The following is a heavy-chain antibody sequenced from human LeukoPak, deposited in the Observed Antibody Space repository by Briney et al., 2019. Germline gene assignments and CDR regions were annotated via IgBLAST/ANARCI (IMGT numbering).Heavy chain of an antibody. CDR2: ISLSSNYI. D-gene: IGHD2-2*01. J-gene: IGHJ6*02. Sequence: PGGSLRLSCAVSGFTFSDYSMSWVRQAPGKGLEWVSSISLSSNYIYYADSVKGRFSISRENAKNSLYLQMNTLRTEDTAVYYCARGEDCSSTSCSGPDYYYGLGVWGQGTSVTVS. V-gene: IGHV3-21*01. CDR3: ARGEDCSSTSCSGPDYYYGLGV. CDR1: GFTFSDYS.